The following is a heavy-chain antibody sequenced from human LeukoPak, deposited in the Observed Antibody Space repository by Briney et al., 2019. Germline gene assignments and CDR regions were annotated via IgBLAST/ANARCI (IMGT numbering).Heavy chain of an antibody. V-gene: IGHV1-2*02. Sequence: GASVKVSCKASGYTFTGNYMHWVRQAPGQGLEWMGWINPNSGGTNYAQKFQGRVTMTRDTSISTAYMELSRLRSDDTAVYYCARDHSSNWYSEWFDPWGQGTLVTVSS. CDR1: GYTFTGNY. CDR3: ARDHSSNWYSEWFDP. CDR2: INPNSGGT. D-gene: IGHD6-13*01. J-gene: IGHJ5*02.